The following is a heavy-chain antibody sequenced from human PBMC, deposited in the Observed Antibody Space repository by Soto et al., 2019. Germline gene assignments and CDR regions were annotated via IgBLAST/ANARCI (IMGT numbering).Heavy chain of an antibody. CDR3: ARDKSPYSSGWHNRHFDY. Sequence: QVQLVESGGGVVQPGRSRRLSCAASGFTFSTYAMHWVRQAPGRGLEWVAVISYDGSNKYYAESVKGRFTISRDNSKNTLYLLMNSLRAEDTAVYYCARDKSPYSSGWHNRHFDYWGQGTLVTVSS. V-gene: IGHV3-30-3*01. CDR1: GFTFSTYA. D-gene: IGHD6-19*01. J-gene: IGHJ4*02. CDR2: ISYDGSNK.